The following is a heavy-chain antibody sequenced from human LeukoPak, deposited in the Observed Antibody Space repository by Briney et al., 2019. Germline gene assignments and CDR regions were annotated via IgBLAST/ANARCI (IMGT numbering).Heavy chain of an antibody. CDR3: ARHGIAAAGDS. Sequence: NHGESLKISCKGSGYSFTSYWIGWVRPMPGKGLEWMGIIYPGDSDTRYSSSFQGQVTISADKSISTDYLKWSSLEASDTAMYYCARHGIAAAGDSWGQGTLVTVSS. CDR2: IYPGDSDT. D-gene: IGHD6-13*01. CDR1: GYSFTSYW. J-gene: IGHJ4*02. V-gene: IGHV5-51*01.